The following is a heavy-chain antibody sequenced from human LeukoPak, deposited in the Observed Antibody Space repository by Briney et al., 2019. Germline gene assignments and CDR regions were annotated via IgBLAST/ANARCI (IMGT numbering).Heavy chain of an antibody. Sequence: SETLSLTCTVSGGSISSSSSYWGWIRQPPGKGLEWIGSIYYSGSTYYNPSLKSRVTISVDTSKNQFSLKLSSVTAADTAVYYCARGDDGSGLDTAMVQVLYYFDYWGQGTLVTVSS. J-gene: IGHJ4*02. CDR1: GGSISSSSSY. CDR2: IYYSGST. D-gene: IGHD5-18*01. V-gene: IGHV4-39*01. CDR3: ARGDDGSGLDTAMVQVLYYFDY.